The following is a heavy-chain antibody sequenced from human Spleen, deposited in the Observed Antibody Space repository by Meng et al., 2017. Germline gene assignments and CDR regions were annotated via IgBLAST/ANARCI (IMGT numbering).Heavy chain of an antibody. V-gene: IGHV3-66*01. CDR2: IYSGGNT. J-gene: IGHJ4*02. Sequence: GESLKISCAASGFTVSHNYISWVRQAPGKGLEWVSVIYSGGNTYYADSVKGRFTISRDNAENSLYLQMNSLRAEDTAVYYCARGYGSGSYHYQIDYWGQGTLVTVSS. CDR3: ARGYGSGSYHYQIDY. CDR1: GFTVSHNY. D-gene: IGHD3-10*01.